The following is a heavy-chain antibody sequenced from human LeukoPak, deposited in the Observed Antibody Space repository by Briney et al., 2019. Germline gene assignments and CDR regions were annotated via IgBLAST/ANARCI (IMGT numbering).Heavy chain of an antibody. Sequence: PSETLSLTCTVSGYSITNGCFWAWVRQPPGRGLRWIGSIHDGGKTYSSESLKGRLTMSVDTSKNHLSMKVSSVTAADTAVYYCARQRDWGFGSYFDYWGQGTLVTVSS. D-gene: IGHD7-27*01. V-gene: IGHV4-38-2*02. CDR3: ARQRDWGFGSYFDY. CDR2: IHDGGKT. CDR1: GYSITNGCF. J-gene: IGHJ4*02.